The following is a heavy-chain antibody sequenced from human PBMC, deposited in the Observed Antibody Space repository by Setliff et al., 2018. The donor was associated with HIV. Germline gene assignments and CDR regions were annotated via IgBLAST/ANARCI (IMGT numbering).Heavy chain of an antibody. CDR3: ARAPFPVAGFDYFDH. D-gene: IGHD6-19*01. J-gene: IGHJ4*02. V-gene: IGHV4-4*07. CDR1: GFTFSDYY. Sequence: TGGSLRLSCEASGFTFSDYYMSWIRQPAGKGLEWIGRIFSSGNTYYNPSLKSRVTMSVDTSKNQFSLNLNSVTAADTAIYYCARAPFPVAGFDYFDHWGQGTQVTVPQ. CDR2: IFSSGNT.